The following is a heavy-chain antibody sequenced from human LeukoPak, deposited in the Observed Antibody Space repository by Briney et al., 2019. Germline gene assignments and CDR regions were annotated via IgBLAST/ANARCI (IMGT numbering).Heavy chain of an antibody. CDR1: GGSISSSSFY. Sequence: PSETLSLTRTVSGGSISSSSFYWGWIRQPPGKGLEWLGSFYYSGSTYSNPSLKSRVTISVDTSKNQFSLKLSSVTAADTAVYYCARHLYSSSRNPTFDYWGQGTLVTVSS. CDR3: ARHLYSSSRNPTFDY. J-gene: IGHJ4*02. D-gene: IGHD6-13*01. CDR2: FYYSGST. V-gene: IGHV4-39*01.